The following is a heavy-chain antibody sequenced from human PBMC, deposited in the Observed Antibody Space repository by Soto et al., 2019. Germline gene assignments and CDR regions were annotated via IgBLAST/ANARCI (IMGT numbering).Heavy chain of an antibody. Sequence: GGSLRLSCAASGFTFSIYAMSWVRQAPGKGLEWVSAISGSGGSTYYADSVKGRFTISRDNSKNTLYLQMNSLRAEDTAVYYCAKEALLWFGELLHYYFDYWGQGTLVTVSS. D-gene: IGHD3-10*01. CDR1: GFTFSIYA. CDR2: ISGSGGST. J-gene: IGHJ4*02. V-gene: IGHV3-23*01. CDR3: AKEALLWFGELLHYYFDY.